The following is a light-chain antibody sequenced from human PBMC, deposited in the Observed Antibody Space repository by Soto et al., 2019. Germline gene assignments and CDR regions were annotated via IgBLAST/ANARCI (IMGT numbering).Light chain of an antibody. J-gene: IGLJ1*01. CDR3: SSYTTSNTRQIV. CDR1: SSDVGGYNY. CDR2: DVS. Sequence: QSALAQPASVSGSPGQSITISCTGTSSDVGGYNYVSWYQQHPGKAPKFMIYDVSNRPSGVSNRFSGSKSGNTASLTISGLQAEDEADYYCSSYTTSNTRQIVFGTGTKDTVL. V-gene: IGLV2-14*01.